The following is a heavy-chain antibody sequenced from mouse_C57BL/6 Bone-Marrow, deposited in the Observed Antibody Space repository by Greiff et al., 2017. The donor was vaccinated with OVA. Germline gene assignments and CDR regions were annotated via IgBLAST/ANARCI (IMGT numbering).Heavy chain of an antibody. J-gene: IGHJ2*01. V-gene: IGHV1-18*01. Sequence: VQLQQSGPELVKPGASVKIPCKASGYTFTDYNMDWVKQSHGKSLEWIGDINPNNGGTIYNQKFKGKATLTVDKSSSTAYMELRSLTSEDTAVYYCARSGYYGSSLYYFDYWGQGTTLTVSS. CDR3: ARSGYYGSSLYYFDY. CDR2: INPNNGGT. D-gene: IGHD1-1*01. CDR1: GYTFTDYN.